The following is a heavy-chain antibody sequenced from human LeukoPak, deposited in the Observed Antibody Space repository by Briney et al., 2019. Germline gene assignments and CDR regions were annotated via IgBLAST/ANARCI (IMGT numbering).Heavy chain of an antibody. D-gene: IGHD5-18*01. CDR2: INTNTGNP. V-gene: IGHV7-4-1*02. CDR1: GYTFTSYA. J-gene: IGHJ5*02. Sequence: ASVKVSCKASGYTFTSYAMNWVRQAPGQGLEWMGWINTNTGNPTYALGFTGRFVFSLDTSVSTAYLQISSLKAEDTAVYYCARAGRTWIQLWPNHWGQGTLVTVSS. CDR3: ARAGRTWIQLWPNH.